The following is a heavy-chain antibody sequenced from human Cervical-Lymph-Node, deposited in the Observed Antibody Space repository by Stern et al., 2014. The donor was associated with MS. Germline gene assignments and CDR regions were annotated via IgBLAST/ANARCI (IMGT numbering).Heavy chain of an antibody. CDR1: GFTFSSYA. D-gene: IGHD3-9*01. J-gene: IGHJ4*02. V-gene: IGHV3-30*16. CDR2: ISYDGSNK. CDR3: ARPYRYDTSPPDY. Sequence: QVQLVQSGGGVVQPGRSLRLSCAASGFTFSSYAMHWVRQAPGKGLEGVAVISYDGSNKYYADSVKGRFTISRDNSKNTLYLQMNSLRAEDTAVYYCARPYRYDTSPPDYWGQGTLVTVSS.